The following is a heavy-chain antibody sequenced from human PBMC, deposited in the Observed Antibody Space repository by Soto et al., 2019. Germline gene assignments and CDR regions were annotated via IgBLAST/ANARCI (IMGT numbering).Heavy chain of an antibody. CDR2: INSDGSST. J-gene: IGHJ6*03. CDR1: GFTFSSYW. Sequence: PGGSLRLSCAASGFTFSSYWMHWVRQAPGKGLVWVSRINSDGSSTSYADSVKGRFTISRDSAKNTLYLQMNSLRAEDTAVYYCARAAIGYCSGGSCYSRGYYYMDVWGKGTTVISP. CDR3: ARAAIGYCSGGSCYSRGYYYMDV. V-gene: IGHV3-74*01. D-gene: IGHD2-15*01.